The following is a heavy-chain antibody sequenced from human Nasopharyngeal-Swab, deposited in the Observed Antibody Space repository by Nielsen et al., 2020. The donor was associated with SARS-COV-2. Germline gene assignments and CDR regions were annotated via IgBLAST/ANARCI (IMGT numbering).Heavy chain of an antibody. CDR2: ISSSSSYI. J-gene: IGHJ2*01. CDR1: GFTFSSYE. V-gene: IGHV3-21*01. CDR3: ATYRPFADYGDYWYFDL. D-gene: IGHD4-17*01. Sequence: GESLKISCAASGFTFSSYEMNWVRQAPGKGLEWVSSISSSSSYIYYADSVKGRFTISRDNAKNSLYLQMNSLRAEDTAVYYCATYRPFADYGDYWYFDLWGRGTLVTVSS.